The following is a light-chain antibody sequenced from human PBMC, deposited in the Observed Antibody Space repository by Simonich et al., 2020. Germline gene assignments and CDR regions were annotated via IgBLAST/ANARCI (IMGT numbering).Light chain of an antibody. J-gene: IGLJ3*02. CDR2: DFS. V-gene: IGLV2-14*01. CDR1: SSAVGGYNY. Sequence: QSALTQPASVSGSPGQSITISCIGTSSAVGGYNYVSWYHQHPGKAPKLMIFDFSKRPSGVSNRFSGSKSGNTASLTISGLQAEDEADYYCSSYTSSSTWVFGGGTKLTVL. CDR3: SSYTSSSTWV.